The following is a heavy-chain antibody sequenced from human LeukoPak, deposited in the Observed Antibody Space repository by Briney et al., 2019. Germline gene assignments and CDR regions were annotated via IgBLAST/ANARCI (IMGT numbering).Heavy chain of an antibody. CDR2: IIPILGIA. J-gene: IGHJ3*02. CDR3: ARPEVEGDAFDI. Sequence: EASVKVSCKASGGTFSSYAISWVRQAPGQGLEWMGRIIPILGIANYAQKVQGRVTITADKSTSTAYMELSSLRSEDTAVYYCARPEVEGDAFDIWGQGTMVTVSS. CDR1: GGTFSSYA. V-gene: IGHV1-69*04. D-gene: IGHD2-2*01.